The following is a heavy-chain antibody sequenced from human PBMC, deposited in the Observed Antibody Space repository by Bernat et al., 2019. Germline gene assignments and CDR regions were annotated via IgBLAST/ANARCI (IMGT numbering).Heavy chain of an antibody. J-gene: IGHJ3*02. D-gene: IGHD3-9*01. CDR2: IYSGGST. CDR1: GFTVSSNY. V-gene: IGHV3-53*01. CDR3: ARDQRDYDILTGYFFRGAFDI. Sequence: EVQLVESGGGLIQPGGSLRLSCAASGFTVSSNYMSWVRQAPGKGLAWVSVIYSGGSTYYADSVKGRFTISRDNSKNTLYLQMNSLRAEDTAVYYCARDQRDYDILTGYFFRGAFDIWGQGTMVTVSS.